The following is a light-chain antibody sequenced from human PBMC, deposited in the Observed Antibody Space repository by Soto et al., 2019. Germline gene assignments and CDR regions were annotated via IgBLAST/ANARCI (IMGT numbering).Light chain of an antibody. CDR1: QSVSSAY. J-gene: IGKJ2*01. CDR2: GAS. Sequence: EIVLTQSPGTQSLSPGERATLSCRASQSVSSAYLAWYQQIPGQAPRLLIYGASSRATGIPDRFSGSGSGTDFTLTISRLEPEDFSVYYCQQSGSSFYTFLQGTKLEIK. CDR3: QQSGSSFYT. V-gene: IGKV3-20*01.